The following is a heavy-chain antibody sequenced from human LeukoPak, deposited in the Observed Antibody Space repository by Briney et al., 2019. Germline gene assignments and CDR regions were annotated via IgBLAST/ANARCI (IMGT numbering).Heavy chain of an antibody. CDR1: GYTFTSYY. CDR2: INPNSGGT. D-gene: IGHD3-3*01. J-gene: IGHJ4*02. V-gene: IGHV1-2*02. Sequence: ASVKVSCKASGYTFTSYYMHWVRQAPGQGLERMGWINPNSGGTNYAQKFQGRVTMTRDTSISTAYMELSRLRSDDTAVYYCARGVVYYDFWSGPSYFDYWGQGTLVTVSS. CDR3: ARGVVYYDFWSGPSYFDY.